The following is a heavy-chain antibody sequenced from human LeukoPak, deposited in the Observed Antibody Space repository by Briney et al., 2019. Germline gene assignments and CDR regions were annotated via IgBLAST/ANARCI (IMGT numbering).Heavy chain of an antibody. CDR3: ARGDRVNTWIQPCFDY. CDR1: GYTFTSYD. Sequence: ASVKVSCKASGYTFTSYDINWVRQATGQGLEWMGWMNPNSGNTGYAQKFQGRVTMTRDTSISTAYMALSRLRSDDTAVYYCARGDRVNTWIQPCFDYWGQGTLVTVSS. J-gene: IGHJ4*02. CDR2: MNPNSGNT. V-gene: IGHV1-8*01. D-gene: IGHD5-18*01.